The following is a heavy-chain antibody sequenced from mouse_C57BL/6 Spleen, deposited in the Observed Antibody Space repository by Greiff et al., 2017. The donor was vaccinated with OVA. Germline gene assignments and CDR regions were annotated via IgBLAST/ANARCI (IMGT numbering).Heavy chain of an antibody. Sequence: DVHLVESEGGLVQPGSSMKLSCTASGFTFSDYYMAWVRQVPEKGLEWVANINYDGSSTYYLDSLKSRFIISRDNAKNILYLQMSSLKSEDTATYYCARESELGRGGYFDYWGQGTTLTVSS. CDR2: INYDGSST. CDR1: GFTFSDYY. D-gene: IGHD4-1*01. V-gene: IGHV5-16*01. CDR3: ARESELGRGGYFDY. J-gene: IGHJ2*01.